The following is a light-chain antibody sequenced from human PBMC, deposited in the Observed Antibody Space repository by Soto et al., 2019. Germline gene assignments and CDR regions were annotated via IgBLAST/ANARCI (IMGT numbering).Light chain of an antibody. CDR2: KAT. Sequence: DIQMTQSPSTLSASVGDRVTITCRASQSISSWLAWYQQKPGKAPKLLIYKATSLESGVPPRFSGNGSGTEFTLTISSLQPDDFATYYCQQYNSYWTFGQGTKVEIK. V-gene: IGKV1-5*03. CDR3: QQYNSYWT. CDR1: QSISSW. J-gene: IGKJ1*01.